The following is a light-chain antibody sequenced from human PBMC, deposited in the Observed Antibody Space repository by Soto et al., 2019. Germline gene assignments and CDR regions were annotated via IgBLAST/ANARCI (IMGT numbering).Light chain of an antibody. CDR2: AAS. Sequence: AIQLTQSPSSLSASVGDRVTITCRASQAIRSALGWYQQKPGKVPKLLIYAASTLQSGVPSRFSGSGFGTDFTLTISRLQPEDFATYFCQQTFSPYVSFGGGTRVEI. CDR1: QAIRSA. V-gene: IGKV1-6*01. J-gene: IGKJ4*01. CDR3: QQTFSPYVS.